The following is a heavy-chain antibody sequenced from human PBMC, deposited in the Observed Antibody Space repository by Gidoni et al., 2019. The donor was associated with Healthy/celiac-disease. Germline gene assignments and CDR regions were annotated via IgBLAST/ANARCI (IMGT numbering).Heavy chain of an antibody. J-gene: IGHJ5*02. Sequence: QVQLQESGPGLVKPSETLSLTCTVSGGFISSYYWSWIRQPPGKGLEWIGYMYNRGSTNYNPSLKSRVTISVDTSKKQFSLKRSSVTAADTAVYYCARGNQRLPAAIGWFDPWGQGTLVTVSS. CDR1: GGFISSYY. CDR2: MYNRGST. CDR3: ARGNQRLPAAIGWFDP. V-gene: IGHV4-59*01. D-gene: IGHD2-2*01.